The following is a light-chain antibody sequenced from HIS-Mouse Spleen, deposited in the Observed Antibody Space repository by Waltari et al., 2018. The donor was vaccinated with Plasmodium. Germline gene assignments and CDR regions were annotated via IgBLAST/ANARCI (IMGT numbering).Light chain of an antibody. CDR3: QQLNSYPLT. Sequence: IQLTQSPSFLSASVGDRVTLTCRASQGISSYVAWYQQKPGKAPKLLIYAASTLQSGVPSSFSGSGSGTEFTLTISSLQPEDFATYYCQQLNSYPLTFGRGTKVEIK. V-gene: IGKV1-9*01. CDR1: QGISSY. J-gene: IGKJ4*01. CDR2: AAS.